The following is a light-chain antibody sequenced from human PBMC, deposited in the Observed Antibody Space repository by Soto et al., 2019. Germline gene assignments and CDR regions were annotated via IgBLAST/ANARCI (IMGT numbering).Light chain of an antibody. V-gene: IGKV1-5*03. CDR3: QEYQSYWT. J-gene: IGKJ1*01. Sequence: DIQMTQSPSTLSASVGDRVTITCRASQSIGNYLAWYQQKPGKAPNLLIYKASSLESGVPSRFSGSGSGTEFTLSISSLQPDDFATYYCQEYQSYWTFGQGTKVETK. CDR2: KAS. CDR1: QSIGNY.